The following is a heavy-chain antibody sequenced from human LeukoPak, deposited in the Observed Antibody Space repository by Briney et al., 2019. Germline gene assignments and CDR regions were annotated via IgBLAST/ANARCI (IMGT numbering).Heavy chain of an antibody. CDR1: GGTFSSYA. D-gene: IGHD5-18*01. V-gene: IGHV1-69*01. J-gene: IGHJ4*02. Sequence: ASVKVSCKASGGTFSSYAISWVRQAPGQGLEWMGGIIPIFGTANYAQKFQGRVTITADESTSTAYMELSSLRSEDTAVYYCARDYGYSYGYGPVAFDYWGQGTLVTVSS. CDR3: ARDYGYSYGYGPVAFDY. CDR2: IIPIFGTA.